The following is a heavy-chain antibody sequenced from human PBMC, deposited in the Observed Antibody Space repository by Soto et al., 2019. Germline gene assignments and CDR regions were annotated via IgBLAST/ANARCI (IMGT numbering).Heavy chain of an antibody. CDR3: ARHHLGIWSGYYPDY. Sequence: GESLKISCKGSGYSFTSYWIGWVRQMPGKGLEWMGTIYPGDSDTRYSPSFQGQVTISADKSISTAYLQWSSLKASDTAMYYCARHHLGIWSGYYPDYWGQGTLVTVSS. CDR2: IYPGDSDT. CDR1: GYSFTSYW. J-gene: IGHJ4*02. D-gene: IGHD3-3*01. V-gene: IGHV5-51*01.